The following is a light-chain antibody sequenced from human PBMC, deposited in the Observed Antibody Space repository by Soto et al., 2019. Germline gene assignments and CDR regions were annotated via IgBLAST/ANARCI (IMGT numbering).Light chain of an antibody. CDR2: AAS. J-gene: IGKJ5*01. CDR1: QSISSY. Sequence: DIHMTQSPSSLSASVGDRVTITCRASQSISSYLNWYQQKPGKAPKLLIYAASSLQSGVPSRFSGSGSGTDFTLTISSLQPEDFATYYCQQSYGAPITFGLGTRLEI. CDR3: QQSYGAPIT. V-gene: IGKV1-39*01.